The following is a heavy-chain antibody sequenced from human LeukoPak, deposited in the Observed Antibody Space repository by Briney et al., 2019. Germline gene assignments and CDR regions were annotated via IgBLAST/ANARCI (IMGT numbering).Heavy chain of an antibody. CDR1: GGTFSSYA. V-gene: IGHV1-69*04. J-gene: IGHJ4*02. CDR3: ARVDTAMVIDY. CDR2: IIPILGIA. Sequence: SVKVSCKASGGTFSSYAISWVRQAPGQGLEWMGRIIPILGIANYAQKFQGRVTITADKSTSTAYMELSSLRSEDTAAYYCARVDTAMVIDYWGQGTLVTVSS. D-gene: IGHD5-18*01.